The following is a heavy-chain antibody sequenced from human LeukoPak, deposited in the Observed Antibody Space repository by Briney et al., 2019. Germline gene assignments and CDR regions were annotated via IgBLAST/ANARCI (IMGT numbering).Heavy chain of an antibody. J-gene: IGHJ6*04. V-gene: IGHV1-24*01. CDR3: ATDVYCSSTSCMDV. Sequence: GASVKVSCKVSGYTLTELSMHWVRQAPGKGLEWMGGFDPEDGETIYAQKFQGRATMTEDTSADTAYMELSSLRSEDTAVYYCATDVYCSSTSCMDVWGKGTTVTVSS. CDR1: GYTLTELS. CDR2: FDPEDGET. D-gene: IGHD2-2*01.